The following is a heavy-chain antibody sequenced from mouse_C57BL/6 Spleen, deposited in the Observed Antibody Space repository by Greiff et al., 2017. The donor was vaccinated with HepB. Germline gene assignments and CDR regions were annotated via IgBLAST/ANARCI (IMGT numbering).Heavy chain of an antibody. V-gene: IGHV1-81*01. CDR3: AREDITTVVAKGAMDY. CDR1: GYTFTSYG. D-gene: IGHD1-1*01. Sequence: QVQLQQSGAELARPGASVKLSCKASGYTFTSYGISWVKQRTGQGLEWIGEIYPRSGNTYYNEKFKGKATLTADKSSSKAYMELRSLTSEDSAVYFWAREDITTVVAKGAMDYWGQGTSVTVSS. J-gene: IGHJ4*01. CDR2: IYPRSGNT.